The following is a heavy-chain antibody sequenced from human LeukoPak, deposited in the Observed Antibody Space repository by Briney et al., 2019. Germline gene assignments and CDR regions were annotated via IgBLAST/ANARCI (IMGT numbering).Heavy chain of an antibody. Sequence: ASVKVSCKASGYTFTSYYMHWVRQAPGQGLEWMGIINPSGGSTSYAQKFQGRVTMTRDMSTSTVYMELSSLRSEDTAVYYCARAYYDFWSGHNGMDVWGEGTTVTVSS. CDR1: GYTFTSYY. CDR3: ARAYYDFWSGHNGMDV. CDR2: INPSGGST. V-gene: IGHV1-46*01. J-gene: IGHJ6*04. D-gene: IGHD3-3*01.